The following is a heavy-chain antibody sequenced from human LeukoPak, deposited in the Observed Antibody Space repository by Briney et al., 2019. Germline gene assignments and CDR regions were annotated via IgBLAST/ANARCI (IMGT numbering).Heavy chain of an antibody. CDR1: GGSISSYY. Sequence: PSETLSLTCSVSGGSISSYYWSWIRQPPGKGLEWIGYIYTSGTTKHIPSLESRVTISVDTSKNQFSLNLRSVTAADTAVYYCAGSVPAPKEFAYWGQGTLVTVSS. J-gene: IGHJ4*02. V-gene: IGHV4-4*09. CDR2: IYTSGTT. CDR3: AGSVPAPKEFAY. D-gene: IGHD1-1*01.